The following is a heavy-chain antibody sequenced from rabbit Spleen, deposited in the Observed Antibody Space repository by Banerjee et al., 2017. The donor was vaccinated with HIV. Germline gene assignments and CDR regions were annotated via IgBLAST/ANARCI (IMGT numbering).Heavy chain of an antibody. D-gene: IGHD8-1*01. CDR1: GFTIISSYY. V-gene: IGHV1S40*01. Sequence: QSLEESGGGLVQPEGSLALTCKASGFTIISSYYMCWVRQAPGKGLEWIACIDNGDASTDYASWAKGRFSISKTSSTTVTLEMTSLTAADTATYFCARDSGSSFSSYGMDLWGPGTLVTVS. J-gene: IGHJ6*01. CDR2: IDNGDAST. CDR3: ARDSGSSFSSYGMDL.